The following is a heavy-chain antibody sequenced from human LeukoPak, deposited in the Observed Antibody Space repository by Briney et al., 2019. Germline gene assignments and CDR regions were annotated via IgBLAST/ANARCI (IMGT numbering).Heavy chain of an antibody. CDR2: ISGSGNAT. V-gene: IGHV3-23*01. Sequence: GGSLRLSRAASGFTFSRYAMSWVPQAPGKGLEWVSAISGSGNATYYADSAKGRLTIPRDNSKNTLYLQMNSLRAEDTAVYYCVKDPPITRVLGVIIDSDYWGQGTLVTVSS. J-gene: IGHJ4*02. CDR1: GFTFSRYA. D-gene: IGHD3-10*01. CDR3: VKDPPITRVLGVIIDSDY.